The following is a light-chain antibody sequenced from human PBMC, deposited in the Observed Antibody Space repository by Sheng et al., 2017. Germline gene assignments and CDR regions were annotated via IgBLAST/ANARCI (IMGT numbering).Light chain of an antibody. CDR1: NIGSKS. CDR2: DDS. Sequence: SYELTQPPSVSVAPGQTATITCGGNNIGSKSVHWYQQKPGQAPVVVIYDDSDRPSGIPERFSGSNSGNTATLTISRVEAGEEADYYCQVWDSSSDRPVFGGGTKLTVL. CDR3: QVWDSSSDRPV. J-gene: IGLJ3*02. V-gene: IGLV3-21*02.